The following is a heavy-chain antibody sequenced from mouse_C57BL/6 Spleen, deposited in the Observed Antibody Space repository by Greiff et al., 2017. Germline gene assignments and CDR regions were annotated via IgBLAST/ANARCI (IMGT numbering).Heavy chain of an antibody. Sequence: QVQLQQPGAELVRPGSSVKLSCKASGYTFTSYWMDWVKQRPGQGLEWIGNIYPSDSETHYNQEFKDKATLTVDKSSSTAYMQLSSLTSEDSAVYYCARKRRAMDYWGQGTSVTVSS. CDR2: IYPSDSET. J-gene: IGHJ4*01. CDR3: ARKRRAMDY. V-gene: IGHV1-61*01. CDR1: GYTFTSYW.